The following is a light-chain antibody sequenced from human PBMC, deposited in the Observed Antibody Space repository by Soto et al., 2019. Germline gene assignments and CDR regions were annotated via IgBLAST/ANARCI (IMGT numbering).Light chain of an antibody. J-gene: IGKJ1*01. V-gene: IGKV2-30*01. CDR3: MQPTHWPRT. Sequence: DVVRTQSPLSLPVTLGQPASISCRSSQSLVYSDGNTYLNWVQQRPSQSPRRLIYKFSNRDSGVPDRFRGSGSGADFTLNISRVEAEDVGVYYCMQPTHWPRTFGEGTKVEIK. CDR1: QSLVYSDGNTY. CDR2: KFS.